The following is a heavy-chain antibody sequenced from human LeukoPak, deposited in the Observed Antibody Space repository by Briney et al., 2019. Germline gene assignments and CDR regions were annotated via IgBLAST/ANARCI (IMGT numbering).Heavy chain of an antibody. CDR1: GYTFTRYY. CDR3: AHSINSSSFYFQH. Sequence: ASVKVSCKASGYTFTRYYMHWVRQAPGQGLEWMGWINPNSGGTNYAQKFQGRVTMTRDTSISTAYMELSRLRSDDTAVYYCAHSINSSSFYFQHWGQGTLVTVSS. J-gene: IGHJ1*01. V-gene: IGHV1-2*02. CDR2: INPNSGGT. D-gene: IGHD6-6*01.